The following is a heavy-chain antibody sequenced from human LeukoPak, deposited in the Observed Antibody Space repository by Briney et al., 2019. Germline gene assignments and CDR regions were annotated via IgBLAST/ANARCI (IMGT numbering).Heavy chain of an antibody. D-gene: IGHD3-10*01. Sequence: ETLSLTCAVYGGSFSGYYWSWIRQPPGKGLEWIGEINHSGSTNYNPSLKSRVTISVDTSKNQFSLKLSSVTAADTAVYYCARGRGVGYWGQGTLVTVSS. CDR1: GGSFSGYY. V-gene: IGHV4-34*01. J-gene: IGHJ4*02. CDR2: INHSGST. CDR3: ARGRGVGY.